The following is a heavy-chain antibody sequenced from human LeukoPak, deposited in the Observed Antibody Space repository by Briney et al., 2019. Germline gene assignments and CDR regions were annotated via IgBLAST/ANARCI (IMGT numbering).Heavy chain of an antibody. J-gene: IGHJ4*02. CDR3: ARSVYSSSCPDY. CDR2: INPSGGST. V-gene: IGHV1-2*02. CDR1: GYTFTSYY. D-gene: IGHD6-6*01. Sequence: ASVKVSCKASGYTFTSYYMHWVRQAPGQGLEWMGIINPSGGSTNYAQKFQGRVTMTRDTSISTAYMELSRLRSDDTAVYYCARSVYSSSCPDYWGQGTLVTVSS.